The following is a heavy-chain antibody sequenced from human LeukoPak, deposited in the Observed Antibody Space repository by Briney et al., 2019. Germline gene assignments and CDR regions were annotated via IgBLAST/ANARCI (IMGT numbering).Heavy chain of an antibody. D-gene: IGHD5-12*01. CDR3: AKDSNTGGYSFGS. CDR2: ISWDGGIT. J-gene: IGHJ4*02. Sequence: GGSLRLSCAASGFTFHHYSMHWVRQPPGEGLECVSLISWDGGITYYADSVRGRFTISRDNSKNSLSLEMNSLRTEDTALYYCAKDSNTGGYSFGSWGQGTLVTVTS. CDR1: GFTFHHYS. V-gene: IGHV3-43*01.